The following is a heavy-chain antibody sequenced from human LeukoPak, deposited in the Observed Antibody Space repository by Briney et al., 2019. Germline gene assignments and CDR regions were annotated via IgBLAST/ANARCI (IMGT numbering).Heavy chain of an antibody. CDR2: ISGSGGST. V-gene: IGHV3-23*01. D-gene: IGHD3-9*01. J-gene: IGHJ4*02. CDR1: GFTFSSYA. Sequence: PGGSLRLSCAASGFTFSSYAMSWVRQAPGKGLEWVSAISGSGGSTYYADSVKGRFTIPRDNSKNTLYLQMNSLRAEDTAVYYCAKDRGYYDILTGFDYWGQGTLVTVSS. CDR3: AKDRGYYDILTGFDY.